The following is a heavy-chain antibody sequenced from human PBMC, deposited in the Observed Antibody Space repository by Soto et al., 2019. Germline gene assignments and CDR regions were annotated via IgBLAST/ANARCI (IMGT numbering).Heavy chain of an antibody. D-gene: IGHD3-22*01. CDR1: GGTFSSYA. Sequence: SVKVSCKASGGTFSSYAISWVRQAPGQGLEWMGGIIPIFGTANYAQKFQGRVTITADESTSTAYMELSSLRSEDTAVYYCARVGTTYYYDSSGYWNYWGQGTLVTVSS. CDR3: ARVGTTYYYDSSGYWNY. J-gene: IGHJ4*02. V-gene: IGHV1-69*13. CDR2: IIPIFGTA.